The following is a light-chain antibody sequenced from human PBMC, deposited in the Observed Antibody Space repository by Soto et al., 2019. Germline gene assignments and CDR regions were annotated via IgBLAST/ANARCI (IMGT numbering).Light chain of an antibody. Sequence: SYELTQPLSVSVPLGQTASITCGGNNIGTRNVHWYQQKPGQAPVLVVYRDSNRPSGIPERFSGSNSGNTATLTISRAQAGDEAHYYCHVWDSSTAVFGGGTKLTVL. V-gene: IGLV3-9*01. CDR3: HVWDSSTAV. J-gene: IGLJ3*02. CDR1: NIGTRN. CDR2: RDS.